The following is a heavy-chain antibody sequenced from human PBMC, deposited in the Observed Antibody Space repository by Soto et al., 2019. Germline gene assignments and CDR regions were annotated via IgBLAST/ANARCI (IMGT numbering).Heavy chain of an antibody. CDR1: GFTFSSYA. D-gene: IGHD3-3*01. CDR2: ISGSGGST. CDR3: AKGLRYYDFWSGSSPGQQLVPY. V-gene: IGHV3-23*01. Sequence: PGGSLRLSCAASGFTFSSYAMTWVRQAPGKGLEWVSAISGSGGSTYYADSVKGRFTISRDNSKNPLYLQMNSLRAEDTAVYYCAKGLRYYDFWSGSSPGQQLVPYWGQGTLVTVSS. J-gene: IGHJ4*02.